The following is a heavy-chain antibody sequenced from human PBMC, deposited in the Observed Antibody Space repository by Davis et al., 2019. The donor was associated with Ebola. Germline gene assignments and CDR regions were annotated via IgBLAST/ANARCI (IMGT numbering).Heavy chain of an antibody. CDR1: GSSITRGYY. Sequence: PSETLSLTCAVSGSSITRGYYWGWIRQPPGKGLEWIGSIYHSGGTYYNPSLKSRVTISVDTSKNQFSLKLSSVTAADTAVYYCARGLGTAMVTLWGQGTLVTVSS. D-gene: IGHD5-18*01. CDR2: IYHSGGT. J-gene: IGHJ4*02. CDR3: ARGLGTAMVTL. V-gene: IGHV4-38-2*01.